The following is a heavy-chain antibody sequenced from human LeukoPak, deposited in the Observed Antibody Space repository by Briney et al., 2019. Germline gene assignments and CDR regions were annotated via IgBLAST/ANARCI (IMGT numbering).Heavy chain of an antibody. CDR1: EYSFATYW. CDR2: IYPSDSDT. Sequence: GESLKISCQGSEYSFATYWIAWLRQMPGKGLEWMGIIYPSDSDTRYSPSFQGQVTISADKSIRTAYPQWSSLKASDTAMYYCARPLQGIVGATGFDYWGQGTLVTVSS. J-gene: IGHJ4*02. CDR3: ARPLQGIVGATGFDY. D-gene: IGHD1-26*01. V-gene: IGHV5-51*01.